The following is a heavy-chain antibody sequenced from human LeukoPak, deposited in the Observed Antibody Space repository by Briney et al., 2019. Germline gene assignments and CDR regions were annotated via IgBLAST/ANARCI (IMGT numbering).Heavy chain of an antibody. D-gene: IGHD1-14*01. J-gene: IGHJ6*03. V-gene: IGHV3-9*03. CDR2: ISWNSGSI. Sequence: GGSLRLSCAVSGFTFNDYAMHWVRQAPGKGLEWVSGISWNSGSIGYADSVKGRFTISRDNAKNSLYLQMNSLRAEDMALYYCAKATTTTSYMDVWGKGTTVTVSS. CDR3: AKATTTTSYMDV. CDR1: GFTFNDYA.